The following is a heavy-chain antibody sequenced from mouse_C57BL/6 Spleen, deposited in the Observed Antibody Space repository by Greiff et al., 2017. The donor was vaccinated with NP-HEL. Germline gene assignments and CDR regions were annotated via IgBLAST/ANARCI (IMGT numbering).Heavy chain of an antibody. Sequence: EVQGVESGPELVKPGASVKIPCKASGYTFTDYNMDWVKQSHGKSLEWIGDINPNNGGTIYNQKFKGKATLTVDKSSSTAYMELRSLTSEDTAVYYCARSGWAFDYWGQGTTLTVSS. CDR1: GYTFTDYN. V-gene: IGHV1-18*01. CDR3: ARSGWAFDY. J-gene: IGHJ2*01. CDR2: INPNNGGT. D-gene: IGHD1-1*02.